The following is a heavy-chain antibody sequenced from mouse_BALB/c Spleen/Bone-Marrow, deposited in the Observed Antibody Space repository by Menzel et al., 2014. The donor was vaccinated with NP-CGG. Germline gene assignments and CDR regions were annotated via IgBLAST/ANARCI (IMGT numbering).Heavy chain of an antibody. CDR1: GYSFTSYW. Sequence: VQRVESGAELVRPGASVKLSCKASGYSFTSYWMSWVKQRPGQGLEWIGMIHPSDSETRLNQKFKDKATLTVDKSSSTAYMQLSSPTAEDSAVYYCARRDYGYDRDWYFDVWGAGTTVTVSS. CDR3: ARRDYGYDRDWYFDV. J-gene: IGHJ1*01. V-gene: IGHV1-61*01. D-gene: IGHD2-2*01. CDR2: IHPSDSET.